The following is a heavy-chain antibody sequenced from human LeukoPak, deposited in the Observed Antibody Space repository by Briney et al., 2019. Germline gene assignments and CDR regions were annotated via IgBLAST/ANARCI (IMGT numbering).Heavy chain of an antibody. CDR3: AELGITMIGGV. D-gene: IGHD3-10*02. Sequence: GGSLRLSCAASGFTFSSYEMNWVRQAPGEGLEWVSYISSSGSTIYYADSVKGRFTISRDNAKNSLYLQMNSLRAEDTAVYYCAELGITMIGGVWGKGTTVTVSS. CDR1: GFTFSSYE. V-gene: IGHV3-48*03. J-gene: IGHJ6*04. CDR2: ISSSGSTI.